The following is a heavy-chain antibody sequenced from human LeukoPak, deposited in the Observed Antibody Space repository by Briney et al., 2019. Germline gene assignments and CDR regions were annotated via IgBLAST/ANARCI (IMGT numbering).Heavy chain of an antibody. CDR2: IHYSGST. D-gene: IGHD6-19*01. CDR3: ARDGVAGGFDY. Sequence: SETLSLTCTVSGGSISSSYYYWNWIRQAPGKGLEWIGYIHYSGSTNHNSSLKSRVTISVDTSKNQYPLKLSSVTAADTAVYYCARDGVAGGFDYWGQGTLVTVSS. CDR1: GGSISSSYYY. V-gene: IGHV4-61*01. J-gene: IGHJ4*02.